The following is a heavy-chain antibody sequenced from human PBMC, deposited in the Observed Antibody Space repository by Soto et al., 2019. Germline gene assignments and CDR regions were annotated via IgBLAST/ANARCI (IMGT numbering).Heavy chain of an antibody. J-gene: IGHJ6*02. D-gene: IGHD3-22*01. CDR2: ISGSGGST. V-gene: IGHV3-23*01. Sequence: LKLSCAASVFAFSRYAMSWVRQAAGKGLEWVSAISGSGGSTYYADSVKGRFTISRDNSKNTLYLQMNSLRAEDTAVYYCAKRFNYYDSSGPTGGMDVWGQGTTVTVSS. CDR3: AKRFNYYDSSGPTGGMDV. CDR1: VFAFSRYA.